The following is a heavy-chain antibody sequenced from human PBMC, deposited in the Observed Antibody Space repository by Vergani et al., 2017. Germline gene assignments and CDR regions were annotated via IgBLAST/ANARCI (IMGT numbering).Heavy chain of an antibody. CDR2: IVVGSGNT. V-gene: IGHV1-58*02. J-gene: IGHJ5*02. CDR3: AADRDGDYLNWFDP. CDR1: GFTFTSSA. Sequence: QMQLVQSGPEVKKPGTSVKVSCKASGFTFTSSAMQWVRQARGQRLEWIGWIVVGSGNTNYAQKFQERVTISRDMSTSTAYMELSSLRSEATAVYYCAADRDGDYLNWFDPWGQGTLVTVSS. D-gene: IGHD4-17*01.